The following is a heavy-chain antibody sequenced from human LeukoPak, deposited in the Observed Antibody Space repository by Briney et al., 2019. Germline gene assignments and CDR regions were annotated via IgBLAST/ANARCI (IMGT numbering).Heavy chain of an antibody. CDR2: INPNSGGT. J-gene: IGHJ4*02. CDR1: GYTFTGYY. V-gene: IGHV1-2*02. CDR3: ARVYGIVGATKARYYFDY. Sequence: ASVKVSCKASGYTFTGYYIHWVRQAPGQGLEWMGWINPNSGGTNYAQKFQGRVTMTRDTSISTAYMELSRLRSDDTAVYYCARVYGIVGATKARYYFDYWGQGTLVTVSS. D-gene: IGHD1-26*01.